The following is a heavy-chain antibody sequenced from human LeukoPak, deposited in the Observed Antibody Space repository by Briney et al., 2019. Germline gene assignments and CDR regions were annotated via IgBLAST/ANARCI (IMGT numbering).Heavy chain of an antibody. CDR1: GYSFTSYW. Sequence: GESLKISCKGSGYSFTSYWIGWVRQMPGKGLEWMGSIYPGDSDTRYSPSFQGQVTISADKSISTAYLQWSSLKASDTAMYYCASHTGYYDSSGPQYFDYWGQGTLVTVSS. D-gene: IGHD3-22*01. J-gene: IGHJ4*02. CDR2: IYPGDSDT. CDR3: ASHTGYYDSSGPQYFDY. V-gene: IGHV5-51*01.